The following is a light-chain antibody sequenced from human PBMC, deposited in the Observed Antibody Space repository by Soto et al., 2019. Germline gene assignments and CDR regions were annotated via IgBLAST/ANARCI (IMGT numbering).Light chain of an antibody. J-gene: IGLJ1*01. CDR2: ENN. CDR1: SSNIGNNY. V-gene: IGLV1-51*02. CDR3: GTWDNSLSAGGV. Sequence: QSVLTQPPSVSAAPGQKVTISCSGSSSNIGNNYVSWYQQLPGTAPKLLIYENNKRPSGIPDRFSGSKSGTSATLGITGLQTGDEVDYYCGTWDNSLSAGGVFGTGTKLTVL.